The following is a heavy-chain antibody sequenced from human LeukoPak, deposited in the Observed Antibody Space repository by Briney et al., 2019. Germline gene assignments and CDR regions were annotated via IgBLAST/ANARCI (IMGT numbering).Heavy chain of an antibody. CDR2: IYYSGST. Sequence: PSETLSLTCTVSGGSISSGDYYWSWIRQPPGKGLEWIGYIYYSGSTYYNPSLESRVTISVDTSKNQFSLKLSSVTAADTAVYSCARGSAYYDSSGYSPKFDPWGQGTLVTVSS. D-gene: IGHD3-22*01. J-gene: IGHJ5*02. CDR1: GGSISSGDYY. CDR3: ARGSAYYDSSGYSPKFDP. V-gene: IGHV4-30-4*01.